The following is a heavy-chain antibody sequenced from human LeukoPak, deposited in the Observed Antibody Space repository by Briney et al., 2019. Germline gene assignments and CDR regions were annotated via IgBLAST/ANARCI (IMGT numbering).Heavy chain of an antibody. CDR1: GFTFSSYS. CDR2: ISSSSSYI. CDR3: ARDTKYYDFWSGYYGNYYYYYMDV. D-gene: IGHD3-3*01. V-gene: IGHV3-21*01. Sequence: GGSLRLSCAASGFTFSSYSMNWVRQAPGKGLEWVSSISSSSSYIYYADSVKGRFTISRDNAKNSLYLQMNSLRAEDTAVYYCARDTKYYDFWSGYYGNYYYYYMDVWGKGTTVTVSS. J-gene: IGHJ6*03.